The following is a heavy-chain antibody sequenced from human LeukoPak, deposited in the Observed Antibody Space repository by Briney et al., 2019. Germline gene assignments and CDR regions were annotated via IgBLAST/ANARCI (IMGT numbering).Heavy chain of an antibody. CDR2: INHSGST. J-gene: IGHJ4*02. CDR3: ARGFGTRLYFDY. CDR1: GGSFSGYY. Sequence: PSETLSLTCAVYGGSFSGYYWSWIRRPPGKGLEWIGEINHSGSTNYNPSLKSRVTISVDTSKNQFSLKLSSVTAADTAVYYCARGFGTRLYFDYWGQGTLVTVSS. D-gene: IGHD3-10*01. V-gene: IGHV4-34*01.